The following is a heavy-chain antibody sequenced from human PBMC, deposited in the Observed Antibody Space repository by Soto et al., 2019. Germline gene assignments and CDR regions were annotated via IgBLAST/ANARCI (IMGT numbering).Heavy chain of an antibody. CDR2: IWYDGSNK. D-gene: IGHD1-26*01. J-gene: IGHJ3*02. CDR3: LSRRWEHPAADAFDI. V-gene: IGHV3-33*01. CDR1: GFTFSSYG. Sequence: QVQLVESGGGVVQPGRSLRLSCAASGFTFSSYGMHWVRQAPGKGLEWVAVIWYDGSNKYYADSVKGRFTISRDNSKNTLYLQMNSLRAEDTAVYYCLSRRWEHPAADAFDIWGQGTMVTVSS.